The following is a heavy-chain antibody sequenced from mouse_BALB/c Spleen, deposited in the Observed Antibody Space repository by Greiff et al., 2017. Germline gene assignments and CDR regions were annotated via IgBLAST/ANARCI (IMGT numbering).Heavy chain of an antibody. Sequence: EVKVVESGAELVKPGASVKLSCTASGFNIKDTYMHWVKQRPEQGLEWIGRIDPANGNTKYDPKFQGKATITADTSSNTAYLQLSSLTSEDTAVYYCADAMDYWGQGTSVTVSS. CDR2: IDPANGNT. CDR3: ADAMDY. V-gene: IGHV14-3*02. CDR1: GFNIKDTY. J-gene: IGHJ4*01.